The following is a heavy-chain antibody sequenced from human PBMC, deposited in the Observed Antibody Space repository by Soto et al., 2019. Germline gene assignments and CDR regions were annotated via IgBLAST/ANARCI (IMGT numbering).Heavy chain of an antibody. CDR2: IEHSGKT. D-gene: IGHD3-22*01. J-gene: IGHJ4*02. Sequence: SETLSLTCTVSGDSISRGGHFWSWIRQYPGKGLEWIGHIEHSGKTYYNPSLKSRVTISIDTSKNQFSLKLSTVTAADTAVYYCARDNDASGYRNYNDCWGQGALVTVSS. CDR1: GDSISRGGHF. V-gene: IGHV4-31*03. CDR3: ARDNDASGYRNYNDC.